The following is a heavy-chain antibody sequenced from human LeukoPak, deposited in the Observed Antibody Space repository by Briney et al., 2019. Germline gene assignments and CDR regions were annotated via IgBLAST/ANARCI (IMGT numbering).Heavy chain of an antibody. V-gene: IGHV1-69*13. CDR3: AREAGAERAFDY. Sequence: GASVKVSCKASGGTFSSYAISWVRQAPGQGLEWMGGIIPIFGTANYAQKFQGRVTITADESTSTAYMELSSLRSEDTAVYYCAREAGAERAFDYWGQGTLVTVSS. CDR1: GGTFSSYA. J-gene: IGHJ4*02. D-gene: IGHD1-26*01. CDR2: IIPIFGTA.